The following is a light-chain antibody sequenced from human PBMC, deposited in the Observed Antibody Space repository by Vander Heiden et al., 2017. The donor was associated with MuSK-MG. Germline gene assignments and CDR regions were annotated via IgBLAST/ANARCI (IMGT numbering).Light chain of an antibody. CDR3: QQEINYSST. V-gene: IGKV1-5*03. CDR2: KAS. J-gene: IGKJ1*01. CDR1: QSISSW. Sequence: DIQMTQSPSTLSASVGDRVTITCRASQSISSWLAWYQQKPGKAPKLLIYKASSLESGVPSRFSGSGSGTEFTLTISSLQPDDFATYYCQQEINYSSTFGQGTKVEIK.